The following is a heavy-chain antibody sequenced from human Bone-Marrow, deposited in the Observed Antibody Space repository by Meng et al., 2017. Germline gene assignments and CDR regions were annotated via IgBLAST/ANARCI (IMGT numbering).Heavy chain of an antibody. CDR3: ARDSIEWFGELLDY. V-gene: IGHV1-69*01. Sequence: VGLVQSGAEVKKPGASVKVSCKASGGPFSSYAISWVRQAPGQGLEWMGGIIPIFGTANYAQKFQGRVTITADESTSTAYMELSSLRSEDTAVYYCARDSIEWFGELLDYWGQGTLVTVSS. CDR2: IIPIFGTA. J-gene: IGHJ4*02. CDR1: GGPFSSYA. D-gene: IGHD3-10*01.